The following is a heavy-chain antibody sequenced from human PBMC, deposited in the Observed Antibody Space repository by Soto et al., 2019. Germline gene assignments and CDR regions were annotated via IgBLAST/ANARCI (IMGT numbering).Heavy chain of an antibody. CDR3: ARDHKPYGSGSYYRGSLYYYYYGMDV. D-gene: IGHD3-10*01. Sequence: SETLSLTCTVSGGSISSGDYYWSWIRQPPGKGLEWIGYVYYSGSTYYNPSLKSRVTISVDTSKNQFSLKLSSVTAADTAVYYCARDHKPYGSGSYYRGSLYYYYYGMDVWGQGTTVTVSS. V-gene: IGHV4-30-4*01. J-gene: IGHJ6*02. CDR1: GGSISSGDYY. CDR2: VYYSGST.